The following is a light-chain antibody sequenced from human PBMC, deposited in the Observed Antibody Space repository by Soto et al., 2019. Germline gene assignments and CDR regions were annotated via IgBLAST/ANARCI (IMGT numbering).Light chain of an antibody. V-gene: IGKV3-15*01. CDR2: HAS. Sequence: EIVLTQSPGTLSLSPGERATLSCRASQSVSSSYLAWYQQKPGQAPRLLIYHASTKATGVPDRFSGSGSGTEFTLTISSLQSEDFGVYYCQQYHNWPPWTFGLGTKVDIK. CDR1: QSVSSSY. J-gene: IGKJ1*01. CDR3: QQYHNWPPWT.